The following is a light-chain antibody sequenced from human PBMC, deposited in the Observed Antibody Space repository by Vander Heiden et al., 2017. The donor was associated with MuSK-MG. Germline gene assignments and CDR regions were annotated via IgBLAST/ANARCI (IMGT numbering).Light chain of an antibody. Sequence: EIVLTQSPGTLSLSPGERATLSCRASQSVSSSYLAWYQQKPGQAPRLLIYGASSRATGIPDRFSGSGSGTDFTLTISRLEPEDFAVYYCQQYGSEPGVFTFGHGTKVDIK. CDR1: QSVSSSY. J-gene: IGKJ3*01. CDR2: GAS. V-gene: IGKV3-20*01. CDR3: QQYGSEPGVFT.